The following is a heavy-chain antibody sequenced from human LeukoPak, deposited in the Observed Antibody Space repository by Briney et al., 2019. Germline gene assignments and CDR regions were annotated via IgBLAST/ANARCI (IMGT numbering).Heavy chain of an antibody. Sequence: GGSLRLSCAASGFTFGSYAMSWVRQAPGKGLEWVSGISTSGGTTSYAESVKGRFTVSRDNPRNTLYMEMNSLRDEDTAVYYCAKGIYSSGWSYFDYWGHGTLVTVSS. V-gene: IGHV3-23*01. D-gene: IGHD6-19*01. CDR1: GFTFGSYA. CDR2: ISTSGGTT. CDR3: AKGIYSSGWSYFDY. J-gene: IGHJ4*01.